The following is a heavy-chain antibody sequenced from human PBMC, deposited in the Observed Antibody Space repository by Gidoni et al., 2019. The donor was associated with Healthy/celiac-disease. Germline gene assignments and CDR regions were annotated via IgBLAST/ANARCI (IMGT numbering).Heavy chain of an antibody. Sequence: EVQLVESGGGLVKPGWSLRLSFAASGFPFSSYSMNWVRQAPGKGLEWVSSISSSSSYIYYADSVKGRFTISRDNAKNSLYLQMNSLRAEDTAVYYCARSLGYCSGGSCYQGAYWGQGTLVTVSS. CDR2: ISSSSSYI. J-gene: IGHJ4*02. D-gene: IGHD2-15*01. CDR1: GFPFSSYS. CDR3: ARSLGYCSGGSCYQGAY. V-gene: IGHV3-21*01.